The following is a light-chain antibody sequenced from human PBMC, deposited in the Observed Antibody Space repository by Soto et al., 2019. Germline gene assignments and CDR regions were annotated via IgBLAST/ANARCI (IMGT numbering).Light chain of an antibody. J-gene: IGLJ1*01. CDR2: EVN. Sequence: QSVLTQPPAASGSPGQSVTISSTGTSSDVGGYNYVSWYQQHPGKAPKLMIYEVNRRPSGVPDRFSGSKSGNTASLTVSGLQAEDEADYYCSSYAGSDVFVFGTGTKLTVL. CDR3: SSYAGSDVFV. V-gene: IGLV2-8*01. CDR1: SSDVGGYNY.